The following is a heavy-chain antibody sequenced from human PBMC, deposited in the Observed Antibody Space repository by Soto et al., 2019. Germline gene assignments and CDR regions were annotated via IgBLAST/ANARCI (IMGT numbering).Heavy chain of an antibody. V-gene: IGHV1-2*04. J-gene: IGHJ6*02. CDR3: AKESEWYSPSSRSYYYSMDV. CDR1: GDTFNGDD. D-gene: IGHD6-6*01. Sequence: ASLRAPCRASGDTFNGDDMHWVQQAPGQGLEWMGWINPHSHCTSYAQKFQGWVTMTRDTSISTAYMELSRLRSDGTAVYYCAKESEWYSPSSRSYYYSMDVWGQGTRVTVSS. CDR2: INPHSHCT.